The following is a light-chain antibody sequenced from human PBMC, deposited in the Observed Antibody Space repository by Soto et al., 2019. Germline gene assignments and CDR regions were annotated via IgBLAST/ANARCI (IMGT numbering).Light chain of an antibody. CDR3: QQYNKWPLT. CDR1: QSVNNN. Sequence: EIVMTQSPATLSVSPGEKATLSCRASQSVNNNLAWYLQKPGHAPRLLIYFASTRATGIPARFSGSGSGTEFTLTISSLQSEDFAVYYCQQYNKWPLTFGGGTKVETK. V-gene: IGKV3-15*01. CDR2: FAS. J-gene: IGKJ4*01.